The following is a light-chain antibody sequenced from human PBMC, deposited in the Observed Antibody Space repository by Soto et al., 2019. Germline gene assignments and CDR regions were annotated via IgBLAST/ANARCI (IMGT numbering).Light chain of an antibody. CDR3: QQYQNSPRT. CDR2: GAS. CDR1: QTVRDNY. V-gene: IGKV3-20*01. J-gene: IGKJ1*01. Sequence: IVLTQSPGALSLSPGEGATLSCRATQTVRDNYLAWYQQKPGQTPRLLIYGASSRATGIPARFSGSGSGTDFTLTISRLEPADFAVYYCQQYQNSPRTFGQGTKVDIK.